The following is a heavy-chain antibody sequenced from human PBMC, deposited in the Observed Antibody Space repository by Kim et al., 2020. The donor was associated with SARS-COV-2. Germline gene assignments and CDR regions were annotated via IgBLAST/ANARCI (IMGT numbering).Heavy chain of an antibody. V-gene: IGHV3-23*01. Sequence: GGSLRLSCAASGFTFSSYAMSWVRQAPGKGLEWVSAISGSGGSTYYADSVKGRFTISRDNSKNTLYLQMNSLRAEDTAVYYCAKLGTQGLWFGEFLNWFDPWGQGTLVTVSS. J-gene: IGHJ5*02. CDR2: ISGSGGST. CDR1: GFTFSSYA. D-gene: IGHD3-10*01. CDR3: AKLGTQGLWFGEFLNWFDP.